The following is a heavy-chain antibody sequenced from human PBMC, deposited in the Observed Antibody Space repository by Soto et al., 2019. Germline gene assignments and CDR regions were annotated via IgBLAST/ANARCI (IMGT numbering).Heavy chain of an antibody. CDR2: IGTSDDT. CDR1: GFTFSYYD. D-gene: IGHD3-16*01. Sequence: EVQLVESGGALVPPGGSLRLSCAASGFTFSYYDMHWARQAEGKGLEWVAAIGTSDDTYYADSVQGRFSISREDAKDSLYLQMSSLRAEDTAVYYCARGLLGAIEYWGQGTLVTVSS. CDR3: ARGLLGAIEY. V-gene: IGHV3-13*01. J-gene: IGHJ4*02.